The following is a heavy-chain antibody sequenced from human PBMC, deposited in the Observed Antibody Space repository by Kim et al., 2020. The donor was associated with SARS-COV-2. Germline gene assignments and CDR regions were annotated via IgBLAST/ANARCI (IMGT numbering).Heavy chain of an antibody. CDR2: IYYSGST. D-gene: IGHD3-10*01. CDR1: GGSISSSSYY. V-gene: IGHV4-39*01. Sequence: SETLSLTCTVSGGSISSSSYYWGWIRQPPGKGLEWIGSIYYSGSTYHNPSLESRVTISVDTSKSQFSLKLSSVTAADTAVYYCARQGYYYGSGNYKGFDYWGQGALVTVSS. CDR3: ARQGYYYGSGNYKGFDY. J-gene: IGHJ4*02.